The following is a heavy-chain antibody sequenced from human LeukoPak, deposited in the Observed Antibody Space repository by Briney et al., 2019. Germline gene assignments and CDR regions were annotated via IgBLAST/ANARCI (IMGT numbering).Heavy chain of an antibody. CDR2: IYYSGST. Sequence: PSQTLSLTCTVSGGSISSGSYYWRWIRQPAGKGLEWIGYIYYSGSTNYNPSLKSRVTISVDTSKNQLSLKLSSVTAADTAVYYCARLKYYYDSSGYRAEYFQHWGQGTLVTASS. CDR1: GGSISSGSYY. V-gene: IGHV4-61*10. D-gene: IGHD3-22*01. J-gene: IGHJ1*01. CDR3: ARLKYYYDSSGYRAEYFQH.